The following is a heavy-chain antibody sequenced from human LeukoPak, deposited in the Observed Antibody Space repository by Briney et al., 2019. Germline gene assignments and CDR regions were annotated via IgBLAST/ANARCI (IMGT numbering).Heavy chain of an antibody. CDR3: AREVVPAAMWHYYYYMDV. CDR2: IKQDGSEK. Sequence: GGSLRLSCAASGFTFSSYEMNWVRQAPGKGLEWVANIKQDGSEKYYVDSVKGRFTISRDNAKNSLYLQMNSLRAEDTAVYYCAREVVPAAMWHYYYYMDVWGKGTTVTISS. J-gene: IGHJ6*03. V-gene: IGHV3-7*01. D-gene: IGHD2-2*01. CDR1: GFTFSSYE.